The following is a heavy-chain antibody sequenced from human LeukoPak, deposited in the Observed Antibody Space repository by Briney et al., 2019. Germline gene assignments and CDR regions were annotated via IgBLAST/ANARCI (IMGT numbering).Heavy chain of an antibody. CDR1: GFTFSDHY. CDR3: ARSHWGAYGVFDY. V-gene: IGHV3-72*01. D-gene: IGHD7-27*01. J-gene: IGHJ4*02. Sequence: PGGSLRLSCAASGFTFSDHYMDWVRQAPGKGPEWVGRTRNKANSYTTEYAASVKGRFTISRDDSKNSLYLQMNSLKTEDTAVYYCARSHWGAYGVFDYWGQGTLVTVSS. CDR2: TRNKANSYTT.